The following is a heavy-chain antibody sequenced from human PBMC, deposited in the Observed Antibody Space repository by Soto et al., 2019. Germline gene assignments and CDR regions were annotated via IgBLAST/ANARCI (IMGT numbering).Heavy chain of an antibody. CDR2: IDWDDDK. CDR3: ARTRIAVAGPGTYYYYGMDV. CDR1: GFSLSTSGMC. J-gene: IGHJ6*02. V-gene: IGHV2-70*01. Sequence: SGPTLVNPTQTLTLTCTFSGFSLSTSGMCVSWIRQPPGKALEWLALIDWDDDKYYSTSLKTRLTISKDTSKNQVVLTMTNMDPVDTATYYCARTRIAVAGPGTYYYYGMDVWGQGTTVTVSS. D-gene: IGHD6-19*01.